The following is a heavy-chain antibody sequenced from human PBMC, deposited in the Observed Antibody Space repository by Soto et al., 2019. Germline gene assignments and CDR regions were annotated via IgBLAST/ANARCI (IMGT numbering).Heavy chain of an antibody. J-gene: IGHJ4*02. D-gene: IGHD3-22*01. CDR2: ISTYSGDT. CDR3: ARSITMIVVVMPPDY. Sequence: ASVKVSCKASGYTFFTYDISWVRQAPGQGLEWMGWISTYSGDTKYAQKLQGRVTMTTDTSTSTAYMELRSLRSDDTAVYYCARSITMIVVVMPPDYWGQGTLVTVSS. CDR1: GYTFFTYD. V-gene: IGHV1-18*01.